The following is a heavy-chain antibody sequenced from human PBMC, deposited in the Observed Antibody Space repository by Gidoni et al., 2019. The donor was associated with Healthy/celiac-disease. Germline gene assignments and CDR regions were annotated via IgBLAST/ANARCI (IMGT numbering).Heavy chain of an antibody. CDR1: GYPFTGYY. CDR2: INPNSGGT. V-gene: IGHV1-2*02. CDR3: ARSTYYDILTGHLIAVYFDY. J-gene: IGHJ4*02. D-gene: IGHD3-9*01. Sequence: QVQLVQSGAEVKKPGASVTVSCKASGYPFTGYYLHWVRQAPGQGLEWMGWINPNSGGTNYAQKFQGRVTMTRDTSISTAYMELSRLRSDDTAVYYCARSTYYDILTGHLIAVYFDYWGQGTLVTVSS.